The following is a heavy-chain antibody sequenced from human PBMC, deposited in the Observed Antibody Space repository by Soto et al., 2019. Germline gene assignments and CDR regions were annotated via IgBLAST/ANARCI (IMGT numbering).Heavy chain of an antibody. V-gene: IGHV4-34*01. CDR2: INHTGST. CDR1: GASFSGYS. Sequence: SETLSLTCAVYGASFSGYSWTWIRQPPGTGLEWIGEINHTGSTNYNPSLKSRVTISVDTSKNQFSLKLTSVTAADTAVYYCARDKITGLFDYWGQGTLVTVS. J-gene: IGHJ4*02. CDR3: ARDKITGLFDY. D-gene: IGHD2-8*02.